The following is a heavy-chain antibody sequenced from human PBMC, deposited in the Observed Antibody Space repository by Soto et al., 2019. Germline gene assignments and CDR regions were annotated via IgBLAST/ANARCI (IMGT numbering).Heavy chain of an antibody. Sequence: QVQLQESGPGLVKPSETLSLTCTVSGGSISSYYWSWIRQPPGKGLEWIGYIFYSGTTKYNPALQSRVTISVDTCKNQFSLKLTSVTAADTAVYYCAGQSSPWSGDAGECWGLGTPVTVSS. CDR1: GGSISSYY. CDR2: IFYSGTT. D-gene: IGHD3-3*01. V-gene: IGHV4-59*08. J-gene: IGHJ4*02. CDR3: AGQSSPWSGDAGEC.